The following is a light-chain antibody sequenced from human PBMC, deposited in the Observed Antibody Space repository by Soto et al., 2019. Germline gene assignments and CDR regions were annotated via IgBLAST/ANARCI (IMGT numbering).Light chain of an antibody. CDR3: LSFDSSLSVG. V-gene: IGLV1-40*01. CDR2: GNT. CDR1: SSNIGAGYD. Sequence: QSVLTQPPSVSGAPGQRVTISCTGSSSNIGAGYDVHWYQQLPGRAPKLLIYGNTNRPSGVPDRFSGSKSGTSASLAITGLQAEDEGDYYCLSFDSSLSVGFGGGTQLTVL. J-gene: IGLJ2*01.